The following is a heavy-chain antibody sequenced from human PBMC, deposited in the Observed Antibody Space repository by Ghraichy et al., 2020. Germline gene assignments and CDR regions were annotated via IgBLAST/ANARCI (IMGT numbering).Heavy chain of an antibody. D-gene: IGHD1-26*01. Sequence: GESLNISCAASGFPFDNYAMSWFRQAPGKGLEWVSSMSGSGGSSYYADSVKGRFTISRDNSKSTLYLQMSSLRAEDTALYYCVSDAGPRMVGAYKPFDYWGQGTLVTVSS. CDR1: GFPFDNYA. V-gene: IGHV3-23*01. CDR2: MSGSGGSS. J-gene: IGHJ4*02. CDR3: VSDAGPRMVGAYKPFDY.